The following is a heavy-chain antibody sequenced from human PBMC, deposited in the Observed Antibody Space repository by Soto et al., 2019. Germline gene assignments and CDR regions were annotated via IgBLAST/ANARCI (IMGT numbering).Heavy chain of an antibody. CDR1: GGSFSGYY. J-gene: IGHJ4*02. CDR3: ASRAGQLRFGGSDY. CDR2: INHSGST. Sequence: SETVSLTCAVYGGSFSGYYWSWIRQPPGKGLEWIGEINHSGSTNYNPSLKSRVTISVDTSKNQFSLKLSSVTAADTAVYYCASRAGQLRFGGSDYSGQGTLVTVSS. D-gene: IGHD3-16*01. V-gene: IGHV4-34*01.